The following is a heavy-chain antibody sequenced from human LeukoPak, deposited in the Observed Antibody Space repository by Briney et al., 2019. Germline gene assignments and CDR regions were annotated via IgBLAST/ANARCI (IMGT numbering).Heavy chain of an antibody. Sequence: TGGSLRLSCAASGFTFSDYYMSWIRQAPGKGLEWVSYISSSGSNIYYADSVKGRFTISRDNAKNSLYLQMNSLRAEDTAVYYCARDRYGSGRRYYYGMDVWGQGTTVTVSS. CDR1: GFTFSDYY. CDR3: ARDRYGSGRRYYYGMDV. CDR2: ISSSGSNI. J-gene: IGHJ6*02. V-gene: IGHV3-11*01. D-gene: IGHD3-10*01.